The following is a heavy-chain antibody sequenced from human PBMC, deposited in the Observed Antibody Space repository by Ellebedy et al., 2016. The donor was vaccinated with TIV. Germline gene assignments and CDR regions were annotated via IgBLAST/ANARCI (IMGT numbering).Heavy chain of an antibody. D-gene: IGHD1-26*01. CDR3: ARDGGSYSDFDY. Sequence: AASVKVSCKASGYTFTDYYMHWVRQAPGQGLEWMGWINPNSGGTNSAQKFQGWVTMTRDTPISTAYMELSRLRSDDTAVYYCARDGGSYSDFDYWGQGTLVTVSS. CDR2: INPNSGGT. V-gene: IGHV1-2*04. CDR1: GYTFTDYY. J-gene: IGHJ4*02.